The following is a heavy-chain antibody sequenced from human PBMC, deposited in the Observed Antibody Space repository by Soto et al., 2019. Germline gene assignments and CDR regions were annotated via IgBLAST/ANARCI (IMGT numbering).Heavy chain of an antibody. CDR3: AKRPLEFGTGITDY. CDR2: ISGSGGST. Sequence: EVHLLESGGGLGQPGGSLRLSCAASGFTFSSYAMGWVRQAPGKGLEWVSLISGSGGSTYYADSVKGRFTISRDNSKNTVYLQMNSLRAEDTAVYYCAKRPLEFGTGITDYWGQGTLVTVSS. D-gene: IGHD1-1*01. V-gene: IGHV3-23*01. J-gene: IGHJ4*02. CDR1: GFTFSSYA.